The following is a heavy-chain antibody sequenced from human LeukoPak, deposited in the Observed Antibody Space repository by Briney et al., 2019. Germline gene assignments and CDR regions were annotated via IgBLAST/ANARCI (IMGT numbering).Heavy chain of an antibody. CDR1: GGSVSSGSYY. CDR2: IYYSGST. D-gene: IGHD6-19*01. V-gene: IGHV4-61*01. CDR3: ARVGSSGWYYFDY. Sequence: SETLSLTCTVSGGSVSSGSYYWSWIRQPPGKGLEWIGYIYYSGSTNYNPSLKSRVTISVDTSKNQFSLKLSSVTAADTAVYYCARVGSSGWYYFDYWGQGTLVTVSS. J-gene: IGHJ4*02.